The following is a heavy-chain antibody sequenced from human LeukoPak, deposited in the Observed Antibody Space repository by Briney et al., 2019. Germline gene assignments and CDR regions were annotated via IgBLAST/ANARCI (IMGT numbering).Heavy chain of an antibody. Sequence: GRSLRLSCAASGFTFSNYGMNWVRQAPGKGLEWVAVISYDGSNKYYADSVKGRFTISRDNAKNTLYLQMNSLRAEDTAVYYCATGFFYYYYMDVWGKGTTVTISS. D-gene: IGHD1-14*01. V-gene: IGHV3-30*03. CDR3: ATGFFYYYYMDV. CDR2: ISYDGSNK. CDR1: GFTFSNYG. J-gene: IGHJ6*03.